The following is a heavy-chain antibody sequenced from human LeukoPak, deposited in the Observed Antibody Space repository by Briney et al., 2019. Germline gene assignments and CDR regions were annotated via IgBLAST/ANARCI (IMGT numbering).Heavy chain of an antibody. Sequence: SHTLSLTCTVSGDPNSAFYWLWIRQHRGKALECIRYIYYSGSTYDNPSLKSRVTISVDTSKNQFSLKLSSVTAADTAVYYCARQTGTVNYYYGMDVWGQGTTVTVSS. CDR3: ARQTGTVNYYYGMDV. CDR2: IYYSGST. CDR1: GDPNSAFY. D-gene: IGHD1-1*01. V-gene: IGHV4-31*03. J-gene: IGHJ6*02.